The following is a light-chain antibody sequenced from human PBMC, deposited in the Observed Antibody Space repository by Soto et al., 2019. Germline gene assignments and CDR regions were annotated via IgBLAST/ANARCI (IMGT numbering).Light chain of an antibody. V-gene: IGKV3-11*01. J-gene: IGKJ5*01. CDR1: QSVGSS. Sequence: EIVLTQSPATLSLSPGERATLSCRASQSVGSSLAWYQQKPGQAPSLLIYDASNRATGISARFSGSGSGTDFTRTISRLEPEDFAVYYCQQRSDWPAITFGQGTRLEIK. CDR3: QQRSDWPAIT. CDR2: DAS.